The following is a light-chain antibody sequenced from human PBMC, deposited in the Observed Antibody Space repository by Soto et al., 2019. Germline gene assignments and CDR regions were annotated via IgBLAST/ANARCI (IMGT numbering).Light chain of an antibody. CDR1: SSDVGGYNY. V-gene: IGLV2-14*03. J-gene: IGLJ1*01. CDR3: SSYTSSGTRV. Sequence: QSVLTQPASVSGSPGQSITISCTGTSSDVGGYNYVSWYQHHPDKAPNLMIFDFSDRPSGFFNLFSGSKFANTASLTFSGLQGEDEADYYCSSYTSSGTRVFGTGTKVTVL. CDR2: DFS.